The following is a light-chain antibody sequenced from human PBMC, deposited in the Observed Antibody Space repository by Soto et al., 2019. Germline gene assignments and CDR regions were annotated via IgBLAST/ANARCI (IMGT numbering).Light chain of an antibody. V-gene: IGLV1-40*01. Sequence: QAVVTQPPSVSGAPGQRVTISCTGSSSNIGAGYDVHWYQQLPGTAPKLLIYGNSNRHSGVPDRFSGSKSGTSASLAITGLQAEDEADYYCQSYDSSLSGSRVFGGGTKLTVL. CDR1: SSNIGAGYD. CDR2: GNS. J-gene: IGLJ3*02. CDR3: QSYDSSLSGSRV.